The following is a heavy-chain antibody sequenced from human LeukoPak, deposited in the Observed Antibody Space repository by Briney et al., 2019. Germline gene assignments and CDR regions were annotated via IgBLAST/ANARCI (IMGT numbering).Heavy chain of an antibody. D-gene: IGHD4-17*01. CDR1: GYTFTSYG. V-gene: IGHV1-18*01. Sequence: ASVKVSCKASGYTFTSYGISWVRQAPGQGLEWMGWISAYNGNTNYAQKLQGRGTMTTDTSTSTAYMELSSLRSEDTAVYYCARPATVTTSSIDYWGPGTLVTVSS. J-gene: IGHJ4*02. CDR2: ISAYNGNT. CDR3: ARPATVTTSSIDY.